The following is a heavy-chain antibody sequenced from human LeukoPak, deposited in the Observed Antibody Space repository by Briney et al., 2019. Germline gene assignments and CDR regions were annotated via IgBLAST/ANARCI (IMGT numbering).Heavy chain of an antibody. Sequence: PSETLSLTCTVSGGSISSSSYYWGWIRQPPGKGLEWIGSIYYSGSTYYNPSLKGRVTISVDTSKNQFSLKLSSVTAADTAVYYCARARGYCSGGSCYGWFDPWGQGTLVTVSS. D-gene: IGHD2-15*01. CDR2: IYYSGST. V-gene: IGHV4-39*07. J-gene: IGHJ5*02. CDR1: GGSISSSSYY. CDR3: ARARGYCSGGSCYGWFDP.